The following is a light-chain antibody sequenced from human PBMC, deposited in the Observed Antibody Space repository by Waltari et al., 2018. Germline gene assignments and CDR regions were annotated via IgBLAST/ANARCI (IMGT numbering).Light chain of an antibody. CDR2: WAS. J-gene: IGKJ5*01. CDR1: QSLFSTSNSKTY. Sequence: DIVMTQSPNFLAVSLGERATINCKSSQSLFSTSNSKTYISWYHQKPGQPPKLLIYWASTRGSGVPDRFSGSGSGTDFTLTISSLQAEDVAVYYCHHYYIPPLTFGQGTRLEIK. CDR3: HHYYIPPLT. V-gene: IGKV4-1*01.